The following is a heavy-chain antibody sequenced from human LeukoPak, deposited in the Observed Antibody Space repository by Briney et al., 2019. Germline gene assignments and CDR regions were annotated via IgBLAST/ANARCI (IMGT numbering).Heavy chain of an antibody. CDR2: IYYSGST. J-gene: IGHJ2*01. CDR1: GGSISTYY. V-gene: IGHV4-59*01. CDR3: ARYYYDSSGPWRYYDL. Sequence: PETLSLTCTVSGGSISTYYWTWIRQPPGKGLEWIGYIYYSGSTSYNPSLKSRVTISVDTSKNQFSLKLSSVTAADTAVYYCARYYYDSSGPWRYYDLWGRGTLVTVSS. D-gene: IGHD3-22*01.